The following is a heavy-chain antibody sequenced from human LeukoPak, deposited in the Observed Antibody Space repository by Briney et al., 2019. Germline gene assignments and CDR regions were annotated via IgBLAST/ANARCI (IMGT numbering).Heavy chain of an antibody. D-gene: IGHD2/OR15-2a*01. CDR1: GGSVSSNY. V-gene: IGHV4-4*07. CDR2: IYNGGTT. J-gene: IGHJ4*02. Sequence: SETLSLTCTVSGGSVSSNYWNWIRQPAGKGLERIGRIYNGGTTNYNPSLESRVTISIDRSKDQFSLKLTSVTAADTAVYYCAHSISMDFEYWGQGTLVTVSS. CDR3: AHSISMDFEY.